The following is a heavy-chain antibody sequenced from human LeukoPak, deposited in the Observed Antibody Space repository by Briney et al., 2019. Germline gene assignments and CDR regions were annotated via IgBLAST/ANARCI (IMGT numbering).Heavy chain of an antibody. J-gene: IGHJ4*02. CDR1: GGSLSGYY. CDR3: ARGRYFDY. Sequence: SETLSLTCAVSGGSLSGYYWSWIRQPPGKGLEWIGEINHSGSTNYNPSLKSRVTISVDTSKNQFSLKLSSVTAADTAVYYCARGRYFDYWGQGTLVTVSS. CDR2: INHSGST. V-gene: IGHV4-34*01.